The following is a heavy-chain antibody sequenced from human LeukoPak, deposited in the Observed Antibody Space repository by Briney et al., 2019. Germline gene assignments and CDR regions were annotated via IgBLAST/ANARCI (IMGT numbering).Heavy chain of an antibody. D-gene: IGHD2-2*01. CDR1: GGSFSGYY. J-gene: IGHJ4*02. CDR3: ASHYCSSTSCYGPIDY. CDR2: INHSGST. Sequence: SETLSLTCAVYGGSFSGYYWSWIRQPPGKGLEWIGEINHSGSTNYNPSLKSRVTMSVDTSKNQFSLKLSSVTAADTAVYYCASHYCSSTSCYGPIDYWGQGTLVTVSS. V-gene: IGHV4-34*01.